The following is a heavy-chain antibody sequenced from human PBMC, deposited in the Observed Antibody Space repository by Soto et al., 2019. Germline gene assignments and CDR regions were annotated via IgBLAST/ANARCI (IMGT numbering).Heavy chain of an antibody. Sequence: VQLWESGGGLVQPGGSLRLSCAASGLTFSNSAMNWVRQAPGKGLHWDSSISGSGGTTYYADSVKGRFTISRDNSKNTLYLQMNSLSAEDTAVYYGAKWRGGDLVVSPAATGFDPWGQGTLVTVSS. D-gene: IGHD2-2*01. V-gene: IGHV3-23*01. CDR2: ISGSGGTT. CDR1: GLTFSNSA. CDR3: AKWRGGDLVVSPAATGFDP. J-gene: IGHJ5*01.